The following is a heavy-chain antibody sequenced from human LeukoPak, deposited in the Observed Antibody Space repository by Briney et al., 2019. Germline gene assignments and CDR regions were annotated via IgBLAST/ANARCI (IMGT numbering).Heavy chain of an antibody. CDR1: RFTFSNYW. Sequence: GGSLRLSCAASRFTFSNYWMSWVRQAPGKGLEWVGRIRKKRERYSTEYAASVKDRFVISRDDSKKSMYLEMNSLETEDTAVYYCVRDNWGTDYWGQGTLVTVSS. V-gene: IGHV3-72*01. D-gene: IGHD3-16*01. CDR3: VRDNWGTDY. J-gene: IGHJ4*02. CDR2: IRKKRERYST.